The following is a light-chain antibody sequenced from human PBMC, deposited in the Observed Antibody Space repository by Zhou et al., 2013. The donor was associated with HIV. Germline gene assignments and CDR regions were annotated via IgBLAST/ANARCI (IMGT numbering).Light chain of an antibody. CDR2: AAS. CDR1: HSVSRN. V-gene: IGKV3-15*01. J-gene: IGKJ3*01. CDR3: HQYNNWPT. Sequence: DIVMTQSPATLSVSPGERATLSCRASHSVSRNLAWYQQRPGQAPRLLIYAASSRATDVPARFSGSGSGTDFTLTVSSLQSEDVAVYYCHQYNNWPTFGPGTKVDI.